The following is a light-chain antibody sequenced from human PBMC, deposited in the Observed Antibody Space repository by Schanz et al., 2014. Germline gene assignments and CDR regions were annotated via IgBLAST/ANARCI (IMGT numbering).Light chain of an antibody. CDR2: DAS. V-gene: IGKV3-11*01. Sequence: EIVLTQSPVTLSLSPGERATLSCRTSQSVGSYLAWYQQKYGQAPRLLIYDASIRATGIPARFSGRGSGTDFTLTISSLEPEDFAVYYCQQYGSSPLFGGGTKVEIK. CDR3: QQYGSSPL. J-gene: IGKJ4*01. CDR1: QSVGSY.